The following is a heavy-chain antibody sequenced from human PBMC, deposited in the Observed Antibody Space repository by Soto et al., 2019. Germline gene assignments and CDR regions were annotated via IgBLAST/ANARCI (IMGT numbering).Heavy chain of an antibody. CDR2: IKQDGSEK. CDR3: ARASIYYGMDV. J-gene: IGHJ6*02. D-gene: IGHD6-6*01. V-gene: IGHV3-7*01. Sequence: EVQLVESGGGLVQPGGSLRLSCAASGFSFSSYWMSWVRQAPGKGLEWVANIKQDGSEKYYVDSVKGRFTISRDNAKKSLYLQMNSLRGEDTAVYYCARASIYYGMDVWGQGTTVTVSS. CDR1: GFSFSSYW.